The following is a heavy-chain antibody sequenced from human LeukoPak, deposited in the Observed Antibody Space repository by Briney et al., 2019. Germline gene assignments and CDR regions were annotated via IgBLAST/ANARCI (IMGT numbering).Heavy chain of an antibody. CDR2: ISSSSSYI. Sequence: GGSLRLSCAASGFTFSSYSMNWVRQAPGKGLEWVSSISSSSSYIYYADSVKGRFTISRDNAKNSLYLQMNSLRAEDTAVYYCARSGLWEDTLPYWGQGTLVTVSS. D-gene: IGHD1-26*01. CDR1: GFTFSSYS. CDR3: ARSGLWEDTLPY. J-gene: IGHJ4*02. V-gene: IGHV3-21*01.